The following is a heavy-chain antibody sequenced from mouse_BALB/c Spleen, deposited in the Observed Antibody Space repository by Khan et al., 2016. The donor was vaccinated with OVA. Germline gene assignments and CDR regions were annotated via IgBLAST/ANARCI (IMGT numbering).Heavy chain of an antibody. Sequence: QVQLQQSGPGLVAPSQSLSITCTVSGFSLSSYGVHWVRQPPGKGLEWLIVIWSDGASTYNSALKSRLNISKDNSKSQVFLKMNSLQTDDTAMYYCARGNFYAMDYWGQGTSVTVSS. CDR1: GFSLSSYG. V-gene: IGHV2-6*02. CDR2: IWSDGAS. J-gene: IGHJ4*01. D-gene: IGHD2-1*01. CDR3: ARGNFYAMDY.